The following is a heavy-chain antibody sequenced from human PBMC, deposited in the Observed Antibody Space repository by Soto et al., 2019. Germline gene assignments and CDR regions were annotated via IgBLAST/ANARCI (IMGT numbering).Heavy chain of an antibody. Sequence: QVQLVESGGGVVQPGRSLRLSCAASGFTFSSYGMHWVRQAPDKGLEWVAVISYDGSNRYYADSVKGRFTISRDNSKNXLYLQMNSQIDEDTPVYYCAKDGEDTGVVNAAPEYWCQGALDTVSS. D-gene: IGHD2-21*01. J-gene: IGHJ4*02. CDR2: ISYDGSNR. CDR3: AKDGEDTGVVNAAPEY. CDR1: GFTFSSYG. V-gene: IGHV3-30*18.